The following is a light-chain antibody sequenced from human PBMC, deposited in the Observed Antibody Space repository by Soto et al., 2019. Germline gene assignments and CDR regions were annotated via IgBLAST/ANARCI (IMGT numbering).Light chain of an antibody. CDR3: QQYNSYSGM. Sequence: DIQMTQSPSTMCASVEARVTVTCRASQTIGSWLAWYQQKPGRAPKLLIFDASSLESGVPSRFSGNGSGTEFTLTISGLQPDDFASYYCQQYNSYSGMFGQGTKVDI. CDR1: QTIGSW. V-gene: IGKV1-5*01. J-gene: IGKJ1*01. CDR2: DAS.